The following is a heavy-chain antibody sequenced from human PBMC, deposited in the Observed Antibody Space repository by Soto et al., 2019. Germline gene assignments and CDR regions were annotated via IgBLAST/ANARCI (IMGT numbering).Heavy chain of an antibody. J-gene: IGHJ4*02. Sequence: QVQLVESGGGVVQPGRSLTLSCAASGFTFSSFSMHWVRQAPGKGLEWMAVMSYDGSNKYYADSVKGRFTISRDTSKNTLYLQMNSLRDDDTAVYYCARDGQLDYWGPGTLVTVSS. CDR2: MSYDGSNK. CDR1: GFTFSSFS. CDR3: ARDGQLDY. V-gene: IGHV3-30-3*01.